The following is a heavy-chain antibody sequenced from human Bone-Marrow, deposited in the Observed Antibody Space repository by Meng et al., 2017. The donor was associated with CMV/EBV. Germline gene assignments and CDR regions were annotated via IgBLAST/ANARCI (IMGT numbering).Heavy chain of an antibody. CDR1: GFTFSSSW. CDR3: VKGGHLGDY. D-gene: IGHD3-10*01. Sequence: GESLKISCAASGFTFSSSWMHWVRQAPGKGLVWVSHINSDGSDTKYADSVKGRFTISRDNAKNTLYLQMNTLRAEDTAVYYCVKGGHLGDYWGQGTPVTVSS. V-gene: IGHV3-74*03. CDR2: INSDGSDT. J-gene: IGHJ4*02.